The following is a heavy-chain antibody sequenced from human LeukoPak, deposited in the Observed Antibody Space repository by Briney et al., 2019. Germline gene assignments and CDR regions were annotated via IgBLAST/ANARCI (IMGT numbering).Heavy chain of an antibody. D-gene: IGHD3-10*01. V-gene: IGHV3-21*01. CDR2: IISSRTYI. CDR3: ARAKSDMVRGVIYY. J-gene: IGHJ4*02. CDR1: GFTFSNYS. Sequence: GGSLRLSCAASGFTFSNYSMSWVRQAPGKGLEWVSSIISSRTYIYYADSLKGRFTISRDNAKNSLYLQMNSLRAEDTAVYYCARAKSDMVRGVIYYWGQGTLVTVSS.